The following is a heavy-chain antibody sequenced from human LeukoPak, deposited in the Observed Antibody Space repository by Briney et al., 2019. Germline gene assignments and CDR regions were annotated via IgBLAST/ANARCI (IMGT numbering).Heavy chain of an antibody. Sequence: GGSLRLSCAASGFALSSHWMTWARQVPGRGPEWVANVNRDGSETYYLDSVKGRFTISKDNAKNPLYLQMNSLRAEDTALYHCARNNGMDVWGQGTTVIVSS. J-gene: IGHJ6*02. CDR1: GFALSSHW. CDR2: VNRDGSET. CDR3: ARNNGMDV. V-gene: IGHV3-7*03.